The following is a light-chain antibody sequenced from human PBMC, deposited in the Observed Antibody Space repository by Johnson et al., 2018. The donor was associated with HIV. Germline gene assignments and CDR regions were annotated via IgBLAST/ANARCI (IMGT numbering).Light chain of an antibody. CDR3: GTWDSSLSGV. CDR2: DNN. Sequence: QSVLTQPPSVSAAPGQKVTISCSGSSSNIGNNYVSWYQQLPGTAPKLLIYDNNKRPSGIPDRFSGSKSGTSATMGITGLQTGDEAESYCGTWDSSLSGVFGTGTKVTVL. CDR1: SSNIGNNY. V-gene: IGLV1-51*01. J-gene: IGLJ1*01.